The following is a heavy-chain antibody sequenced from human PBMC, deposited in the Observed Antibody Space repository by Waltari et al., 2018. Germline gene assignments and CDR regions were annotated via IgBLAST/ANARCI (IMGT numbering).Heavy chain of an antibody. J-gene: IGHJ4*02. CDR1: GYTLPELS. CDR2: VGPEDGET. CDR3: ATVYGSSWYIYFDY. Sequence: QVQLVQSGAEVKKPGAAVKVSCKGSGYTLPELSIHRVRQAPGKGLEWMGGVGPEDGETIYAQKFQGRVTMTEDTSTDTAYKELSSLRSEDTAVYYCATVYGSSWYIYFDYWGQGTLVTVSS. V-gene: IGHV1-24*01. D-gene: IGHD6-13*01.